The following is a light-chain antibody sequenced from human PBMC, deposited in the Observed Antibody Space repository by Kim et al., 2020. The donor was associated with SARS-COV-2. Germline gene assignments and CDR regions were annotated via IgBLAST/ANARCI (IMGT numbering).Light chain of an antibody. V-gene: IGKV3-20*01. CDR2: GAS. CDR1: QPGKSGY. Sequence: VLTQSPGTLSLSPGDRATLSCRASQPGKSGYLAWFQQKPGQAPRLLISGASTRATGIPDRFSGSGSGTDFTLTISRLQPEDFAVYYCQHEDDSGYTFGQGTKLEI. CDR3: QHEDDSGYT. J-gene: IGKJ2*01.